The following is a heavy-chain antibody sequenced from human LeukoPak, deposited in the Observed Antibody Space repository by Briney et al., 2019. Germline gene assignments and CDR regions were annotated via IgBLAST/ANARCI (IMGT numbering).Heavy chain of an antibody. CDR1: GITVSSNY. J-gene: IGHJ4*02. V-gene: IGHV3-66*01. CDR3: ARVDTVMAYYFDL. Sequence: PGGSLRLSCAASGITVSSNYMNWVRQAPGKGLEWVSVLYSGGSTYYADSVKGRFTISRDNSKNTLYLQLNSLRVEDTAVYYCARVDTVMAYYFDLWGQGTLVIV. CDR2: LYSGGST. D-gene: IGHD5-18*01.